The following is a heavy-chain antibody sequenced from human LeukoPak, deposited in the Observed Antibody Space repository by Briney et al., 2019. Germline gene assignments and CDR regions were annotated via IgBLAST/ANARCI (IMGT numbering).Heavy chain of an antibody. J-gene: IGHJ3*02. CDR3: ARDTMVTSAFDI. CDR1: GGSISSSNYY. CDR2: IYYSGST. D-gene: IGHD5-18*01. Sequence: SETLSLTCTVSGGSISSSNYYWGWIRQPPGKGLEWIGSIYYSGSTYHNPSLKSRVTISVDTSKNQFSLKLSSVTAADTAVYYCARDTMVTSAFDIWGQGTMVTVSS. V-gene: IGHV4-39*01.